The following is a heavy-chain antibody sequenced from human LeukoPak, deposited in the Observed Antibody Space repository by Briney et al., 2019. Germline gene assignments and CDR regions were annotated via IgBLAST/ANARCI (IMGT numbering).Heavy chain of an antibody. CDR1: GYTFTDYG. D-gene: IGHD3/OR15-3a*01. Sequence: GASVKVSCKTSGYTFTDYGISWVRQAPRQGLEWIGWISPKNGNTNSAQKVQGRVTMTTDRSTRTGYMELRSLTSDDTAVYYCAKGADWLLFDSWGQGTLVTVSS. V-gene: IGHV1-18*01. CDR3: AKGADWLLFDS. J-gene: IGHJ4*02. CDR2: ISPKNGNT.